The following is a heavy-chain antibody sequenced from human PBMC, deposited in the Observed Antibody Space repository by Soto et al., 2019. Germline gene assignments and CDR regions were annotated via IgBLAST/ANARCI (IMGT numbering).Heavy chain of an antibody. D-gene: IGHD1-7*01. V-gene: IGHV3-11*01. Sequence: QVQLVESGGGLVKPGGSRGLSCAAFGFTFSDYYRSCFGQAPGKGLEGVSYIGSSGSTIYYADSVKGRLTISRDNAKNSLYLQMNSLRAEDTAVYYCARDDVTGTTENYWGQGTLVTVSS. CDR1: GFTFSDYY. J-gene: IGHJ4*02. CDR2: IGSSGSTI. CDR3: ARDDVTGTTENY.